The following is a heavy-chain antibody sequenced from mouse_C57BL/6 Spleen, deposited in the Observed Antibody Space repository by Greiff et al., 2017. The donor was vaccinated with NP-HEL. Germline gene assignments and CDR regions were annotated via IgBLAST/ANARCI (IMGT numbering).Heavy chain of an antibody. Sequence: QVQLQQPGAELVMPGASVKLSCKASGYTFTSYWMHWVKQRPGQGLEWIGEIDPSDSYTNYNQKFKGKSTLTVDKSSSTAYMQLSSLTSEDSAVYYCARSRLGAWFAYWGQGTLVTVSA. J-gene: IGHJ3*01. V-gene: IGHV1-69*01. D-gene: IGHD3-1*01. CDR2: IDPSDSYT. CDR1: GYTFTSYW. CDR3: ARSRLGAWFAY.